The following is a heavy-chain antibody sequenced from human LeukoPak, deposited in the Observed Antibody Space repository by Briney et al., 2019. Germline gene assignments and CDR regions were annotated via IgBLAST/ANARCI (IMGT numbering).Heavy chain of an antibody. J-gene: IGHJ4*02. CDR3: ARDLELERNRWNYFES. CDR1: GGSISSYS. D-gene: IGHD1-1*01. CDR2: IYYSVST. Sequence: SSETLSLTCTVSGGSISSYSWSWVRQPPGKGLEWIGCIYYSVSTNYNPSLKSRVTISVDTSKQRFSLKLSSVTAADTAVYYCARDLELERNRWNYFESWGQGTLVTASS. V-gene: IGHV4-59*01.